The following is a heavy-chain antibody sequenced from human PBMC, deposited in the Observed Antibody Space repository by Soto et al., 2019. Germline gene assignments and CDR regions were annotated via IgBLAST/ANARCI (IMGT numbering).Heavy chain of an antibody. Sequence: SVKGSCKASGYTFTGYYMHWVRQAPGQGLEWMGWINPNSGGTNFAQKFQGRVTMTRDTSISTAYMELSRLISDDTAVYYCARGYYYDSSGFNWFDPWGQGTLVTVSS. CDR1: GYTFTGYY. J-gene: IGHJ5*02. CDR3: ARGYYYDSSGFNWFDP. D-gene: IGHD3-22*01. CDR2: INPNSGGT. V-gene: IGHV1-2*02.